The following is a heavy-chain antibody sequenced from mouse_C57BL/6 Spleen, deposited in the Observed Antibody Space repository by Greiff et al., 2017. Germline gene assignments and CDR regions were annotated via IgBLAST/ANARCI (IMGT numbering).Heavy chain of an antibody. Sequence: EVQGVESGGGLVQSGRSLRLSCATSGFTFSDFYMEWVRQAPGKGLEWIAASRNKANDYTTEYSASVKGRFIVSRDTSQSILYLQMNALRAEDTAIYYCARDGGSSRYFDVWGTGTTVTVSS. CDR2: SRNKANDYTT. CDR1: GFTFSDFY. CDR3: ARDGGSSRYFDV. J-gene: IGHJ1*03. D-gene: IGHD1-1*01. V-gene: IGHV7-1*01.